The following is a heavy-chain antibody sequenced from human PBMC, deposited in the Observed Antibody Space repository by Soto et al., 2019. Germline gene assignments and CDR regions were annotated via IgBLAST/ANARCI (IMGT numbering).Heavy chain of an antibody. Sequence: QLHLVQSGAVVKKPGASVTVSCSASGYPVTAYYMHWVRQAPGRGLEWMGGINPATGAAKYTQTFQGRVTRTRATPTSTSFRELRGLTSEDTAVFYCARGGGVGVAGSAAFDMWGQGTLVTVSS. J-gene: IGHJ3*02. CDR2: INPATGAA. CDR1: GYPVTAYY. CDR3: ARGGGVGVAGSAAFDM. V-gene: IGHV1-2*02. D-gene: IGHD3-3*01.